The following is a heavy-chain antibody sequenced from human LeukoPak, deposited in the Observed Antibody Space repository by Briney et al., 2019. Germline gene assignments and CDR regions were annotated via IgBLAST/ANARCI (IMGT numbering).Heavy chain of an antibody. D-gene: IGHD4-17*01. J-gene: IGHJ3*02. CDR3: ARAKDYGDYVDHAFDI. CDR1: GVSLSNYY. CDR2: IHYSGST. V-gene: IGHV4-59*01. Sequence: SETLSLTCSVSGVSLSNYYWSWIRQPPGKGLEWIGYIHYSGSTKYDPSLKSRVSISVDRSNNQFSLKLSSVTAADTAVYYCARAKDYGDYVDHAFDIWGQGTMVTVSS.